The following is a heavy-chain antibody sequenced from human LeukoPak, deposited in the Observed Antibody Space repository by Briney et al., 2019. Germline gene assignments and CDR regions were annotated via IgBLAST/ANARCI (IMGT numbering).Heavy chain of an antibody. J-gene: IGHJ3*02. CDR2: ITGSSSTI. Sequence: GGSLRLSCAASGFTFSSYSMNWARQAPGKGLEWVSYITGSSSTIYYSDSVKGRFTISRDNAKNSLYLQMNSLRAEDTAVYYCARDSRLAYHYDSSGWTDTFDIWGQGTMVTVSS. CDR3: ARDSRLAYHYDSSGWTDTFDI. V-gene: IGHV3-48*04. CDR1: GFTFSSYS. D-gene: IGHD3-22*01.